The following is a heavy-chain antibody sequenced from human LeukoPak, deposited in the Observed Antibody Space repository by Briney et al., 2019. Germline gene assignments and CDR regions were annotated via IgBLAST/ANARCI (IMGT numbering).Heavy chain of an antibody. V-gene: IGHV4-34*01. CDR2: INHSGST. Sequence: SETLSLTCAVYGGSFSGYYWSWIRQPPGKGLEWIGEINHSGSTNYNPSLKSRITISVDTSKNQFSLKLSSVTAADTAVYYCARDGIQLWLYDAFDIWGQGTMVTVSS. J-gene: IGHJ3*02. D-gene: IGHD5-18*01. CDR3: ARDGIQLWLYDAFDI. CDR1: GGSFSGYY.